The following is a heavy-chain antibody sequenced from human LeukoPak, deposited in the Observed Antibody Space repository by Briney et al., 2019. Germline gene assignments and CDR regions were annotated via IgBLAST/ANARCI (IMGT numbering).Heavy chain of an antibody. Sequence: PSETLSLTCTVSGGSISSTTYYWGWIRQPPGKGLEWIGSIHYSESTYYNPSLKSRVTISVHTSKNQFSLKLTSVTAPDTAVYYCARPGIEVAGNYWYFDLWGRGTLVTVSS. CDR3: ARPGIEVAGNYWYFDL. V-gene: IGHV4-39*01. J-gene: IGHJ2*01. CDR2: IHYSEST. CDR1: GGSISSTTYY. D-gene: IGHD6-19*01.